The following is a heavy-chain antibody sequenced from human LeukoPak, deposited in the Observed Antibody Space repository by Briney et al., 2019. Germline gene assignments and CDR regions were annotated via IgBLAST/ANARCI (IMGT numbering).Heavy chain of an antibody. CDR2: IYWSGST. CDR3: ARRIVGGFDP. J-gene: IGHJ5*02. D-gene: IGHD1-26*01. CDR1: GDSISSDY. Sequence: SETLSLTCSVSGDSISSDYWSWIRQPPGKGLEWLGYIYWSGSTNYNPSLKSRVTISVDTSKKQFSLKLTSVTAADTAIYYCARRIVGGFDPWGQRILVTVSS. V-gene: IGHV4-59*08.